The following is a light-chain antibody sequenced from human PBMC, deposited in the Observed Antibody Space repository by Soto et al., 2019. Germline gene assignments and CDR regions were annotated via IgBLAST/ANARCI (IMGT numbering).Light chain of an antibody. CDR1: SSHIGSNT. V-gene: IGLV1-44*01. CDR2: SNN. Sequence: SVLPQPPSASVTPGQRVIISCSGSSSHIGSNTVNWYQQLPGTAPKLLIYSNNQRPSGVPDRFSGSKSGTSASLAISGLQSEDEADYYCAAWDDSLNGRYVFGTGTKVTVL. CDR3: AAWDDSLNGRYV. J-gene: IGLJ1*01.